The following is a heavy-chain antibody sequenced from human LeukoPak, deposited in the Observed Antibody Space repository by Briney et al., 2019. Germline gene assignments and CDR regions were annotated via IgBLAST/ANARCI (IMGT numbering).Heavy chain of an antibody. CDR2: INHSGST. D-gene: IGHD6-19*01. Sequence: QTLYLTSAVYGGSLNGYYWSCISKNPGKGLEWIGEINHSGSTNYNPSLKSRVTISVDTSKNQFSLKLSSVTAADTAVYYCARPNQWLVRDVWGKGTTVTVSS. J-gene: IGHJ6*04. V-gene: IGHV4-34*01. CDR3: ARPNQWLVRDV. CDR1: GGSLNGYY.